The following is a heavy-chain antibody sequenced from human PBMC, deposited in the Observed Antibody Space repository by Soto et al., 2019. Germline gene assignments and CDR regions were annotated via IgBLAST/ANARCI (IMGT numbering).Heavy chain of an antibody. V-gene: IGHV3-30-3*01. D-gene: IGHD2-15*01. CDR3: ARELYCSGGSCYPNYYYYGMDV. CDR2: ISYDGSNK. J-gene: IGHJ6*01. CDR1: GFTFSSYA. Sequence: QVQLVESGGGVVQPGRSLRLSCAASGFTFSSYAMHWVRQAPGKGLEWVAVISYDGSNKYYADSVKGRFTISRDNSKNTLYLQMNSLRAEDTAVYYCARELYCSGGSCYPNYYYYGMDVW.